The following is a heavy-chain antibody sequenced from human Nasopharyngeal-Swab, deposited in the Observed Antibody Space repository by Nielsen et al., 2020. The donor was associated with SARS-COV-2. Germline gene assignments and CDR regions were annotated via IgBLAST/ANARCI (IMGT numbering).Heavy chain of an antibody. CDR2: IHYSGST. J-gene: IGHJ6*02. Sequence: SETLPLTCTVSGVSISSSSYYWSWLRQPPGQGLEWLGQIHYSGSTNYNPSHKRRDTISVDTSKNQFSLKLSSVTAADTAVYYCAGAFEELLFGGMDVWGQGATVTVSS. D-gene: IGHD3-10*01. CDR3: AGAFEELLFGGMDV. V-gene: IGHV4-61*01. CDR1: GVSISSSSYY.